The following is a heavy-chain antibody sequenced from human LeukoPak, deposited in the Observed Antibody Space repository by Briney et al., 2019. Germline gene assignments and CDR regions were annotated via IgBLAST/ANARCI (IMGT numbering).Heavy chain of an antibody. CDR3: ARARFSSGRYYFDY. J-gene: IGHJ4*02. Sequence: GSLRLSCAASGFTFSDYYMTWIRQAPGKGLEWVSYISGSGISIYYGDSVKGRFTISRDDAKDSLSLQMNSLRAEDTAVYYCARARFSSGRYYFDYWGQGTLVTVSS. D-gene: IGHD5-18*01. CDR1: GFTFSDYY. CDR2: ISGSGISI. V-gene: IGHV3-11*01.